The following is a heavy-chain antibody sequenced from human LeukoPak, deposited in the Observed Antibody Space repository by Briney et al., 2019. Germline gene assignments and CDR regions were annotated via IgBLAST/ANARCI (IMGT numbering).Heavy chain of an antibody. D-gene: IGHD1-26*01. CDR3: ARSRVIGASPYYCDY. V-gene: IGHV4-59*01. CDR2: IYYDGST. Sequence: SETLSLTCTASGGSISSYYWSWIRQPPGKGLEWIGYIYYDGSTNYNPSLQSRVTISVDTSKNQFSVKLSSVTAADTAVYYCARSRVIGASPYYCDYWGQGTLVTVSS. J-gene: IGHJ4*02. CDR1: GGSISSYY.